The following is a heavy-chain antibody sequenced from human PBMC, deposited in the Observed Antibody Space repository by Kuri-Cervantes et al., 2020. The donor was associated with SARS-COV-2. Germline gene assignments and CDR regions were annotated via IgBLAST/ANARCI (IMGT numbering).Heavy chain of an antibody. CDR3: AKSPVDSGTYLSPAFDF. CDR2: MRGSGGTI. J-gene: IGHJ3*01. Sequence: GESLKISCAASGFTFSNYAMSWVRQAPGKGLEWVSAMRGSGGTIYYADSVKGRFTISRDNSKNTLYLQMNSLRADDTAVYYCAKSPVDSGTYLSPAFDFWGQGTMVTGSS. V-gene: IGHV3-23*01. D-gene: IGHD1-26*01. CDR1: GFTFSNYA.